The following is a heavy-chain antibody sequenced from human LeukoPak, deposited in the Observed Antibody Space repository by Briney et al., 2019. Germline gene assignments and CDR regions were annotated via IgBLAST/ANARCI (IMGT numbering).Heavy chain of an antibody. J-gene: IGHJ6*02. Sequence: ASVTVSCKASGGTFSSYAISWVRQAPGQGLEWMGRIIPFLGIANYAQKFQGRVTITADKSTSTAYMELSSLRSEDTAVYYCARFDSSGYYYASPYYYYYGMDVWGQGTTVSVSS. CDR2: IIPFLGIA. V-gene: IGHV1-69*04. CDR3: ARFDSSGYYYASPYYYYYGMDV. D-gene: IGHD3-22*01. CDR1: GGTFSSYA.